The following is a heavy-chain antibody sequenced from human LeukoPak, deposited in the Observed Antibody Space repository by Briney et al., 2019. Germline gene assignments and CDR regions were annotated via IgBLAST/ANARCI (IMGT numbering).Heavy chain of an antibody. J-gene: IGHJ6*02. CDR1: GFTFSSYG. CDR2: IWYEGSNK. Sequence: GGSLRLSCAASGFTFSSYGMHWVRQAPRKGLEWVADIWYEGSNKYYADSVKGRFTIPRDNSKNTLYLKMNSLRAEGTAVYYCARERFLEWLPRLRYYGMDVWGQGTTVTVSS. V-gene: IGHV3-33*01. D-gene: IGHD3-3*01. CDR3: ARERFLEWLPRLRYYGMDV.